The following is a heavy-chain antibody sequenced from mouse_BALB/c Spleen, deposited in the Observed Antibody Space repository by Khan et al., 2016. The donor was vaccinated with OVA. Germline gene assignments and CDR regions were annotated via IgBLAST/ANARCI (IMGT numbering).Heavy chain of an antibody. Sequence: QVQLKESGAERAKPGASVKMSCKASGYTFTTYWMHWVKQRPGQGLEWIGYINPTSGYTDYNEKFKDRATLSADKSSSTAYMQLRSLTSEDSAVYYCTRDRIDYGGQGTTRTVSS. CDR2: INPTSGYT. V-gene: IGHV1-7*01. J-gene: IGHJ2*01. CDR3: TRDRIDY. CDR1: GYTFTTYW.